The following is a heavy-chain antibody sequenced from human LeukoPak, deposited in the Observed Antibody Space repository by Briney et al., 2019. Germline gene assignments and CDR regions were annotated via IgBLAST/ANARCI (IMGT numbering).Heavy chain of an antibody. CDR2: IYSGGNT. CDR3: ARDHITMIRGVSYYYYGMDV. CDR1: GFPISTNY. Sequence: PGGSLRLSCAASGFPISTNYMSWVRQAPGKGPEWVSIIYSGGNTFYADSVKGRFIISRDSSKNTLFLQMISLRAEDTAVYYCARDHITMIRGVSYYYYGMDVWGQGTTVTVSS. D-gene: IGHD3-10*01. V-gene: IGHV3-53*01. J-gene: IGHJ6*02.